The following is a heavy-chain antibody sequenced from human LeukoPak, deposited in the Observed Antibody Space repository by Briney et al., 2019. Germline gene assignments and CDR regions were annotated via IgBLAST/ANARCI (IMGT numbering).Heavy chain of an antibody. CDR2: VSGSGGST. CDR3: AKSLAVPGSPDY. D-gene: IGHD6-19*01. J-gene: IGHJ4*02. CDR1: GFTFTNSA. Sequence: SGGSLRLSCAASGFTFTNSAMTWVRQAPGKGLEWVSTVSGSGGSTYYADSVKGRFTISRDNSENTLCLQMNSLRAQDTAVYYCAKSLAVPGSPDYWGQGTLVTVSS. V-gene: IGHV3-23*01.